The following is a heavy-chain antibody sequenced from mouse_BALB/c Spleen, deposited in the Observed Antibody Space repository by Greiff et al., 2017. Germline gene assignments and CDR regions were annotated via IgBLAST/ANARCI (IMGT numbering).Heavy chain of an antibody. CDR1: GYTFSSYW. J-gene: IGHJ3*01. D-gene: IGHD1-2*01. V-gene: IGHV1-9*01. Sequence: VQLQQSGAELMKPGASVKISCKATGYTFSSYWIEWVKQRPGHGLEWIGEILPGSGSTNYNEKFKGKATFTADTSSNTAYMQLSSLTSEDSAVYYCASPITTATAWFAYWGQGTLVTVSA. CDR3: ASPITTATAWFAY. CDR2: ILPGSGST.